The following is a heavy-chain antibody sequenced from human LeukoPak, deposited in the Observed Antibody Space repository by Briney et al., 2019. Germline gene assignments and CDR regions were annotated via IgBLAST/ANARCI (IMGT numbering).Heavy chain of an antibody. CDR3: AKDKLLWFGELLTPNWFDP. CDR2: ISGSGGST. J-gene: IGHJ5*02. CDR1: GFTFSSYG. Sequence: GGSLRLSCAASGFTFSSYGMSWVRQAPGKGLEWVSAISGSGGSTYYADSVKGRFTISRDNSKNTLYLQMNSLRAEDTAVYYCAKDKLLWFGELLTPNWFDPWGQGTLVTVSS. D-gene: IGHD3-10*01. V-gene: IGHV3-23*01.